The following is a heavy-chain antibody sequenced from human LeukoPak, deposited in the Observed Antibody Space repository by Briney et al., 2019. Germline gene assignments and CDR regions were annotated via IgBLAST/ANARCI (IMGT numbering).Heavy chain of an antibody. Sequence: SETLSLTCTASGGSISSYYWSWIRQPPGKGLEWIGYIHHSGNTYYNPSLKSRVTISVDRSKNQFSLKLSSVTAADTAVYYCATSGAPWIQLWFLYWGQGTLVTVSS. CDR2: IHHSGNT. CDR3: ATSGAPWIQLWFLY. V-gene: IGHV4-59*12. D-gene: IGHD5-18*01. J-gene: IGHJ4*02. CDR1: GGSISSYY.